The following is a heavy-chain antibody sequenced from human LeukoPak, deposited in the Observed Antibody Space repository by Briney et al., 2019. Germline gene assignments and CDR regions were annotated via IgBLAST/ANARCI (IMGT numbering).Heavy chain of an antibody. V-gene: IGHV1-46*01. CDR1: GYTFTSYY. CDR2: INPSGGST. J-gene: IGHJ6*03. Sequence: GASVKVSCKASGYTFTSYYMHWVRQAPGQGLEWMGIINPSGGSTSYAQKFQGRVTMTRDMSTSTVYMELSSLGSEDTAVYYCARDGVDSSGWRNPYYYYYMDVWGKGTTVTVSS. CDR3: ARDGVDSSGWRNPYYYYYMDV. D-gene: IGHD6-19*01.